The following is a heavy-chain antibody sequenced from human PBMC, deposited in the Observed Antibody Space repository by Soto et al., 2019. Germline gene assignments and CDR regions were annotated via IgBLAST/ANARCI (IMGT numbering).Heavy chain of an antibody. D-gene: IGHD3-3*01. Sequence: PAESLRISFLGSRLPFSNNAMHWVRTTPGKGLEWVAFISYDSSEIFYADSVKGRFTISRDNPENTLFLHMDSPRADDTAVYYCAIARVADSSLDHWGQGILVTVS. V-gene: IGHV3-30*01. CDR1: RLPFSNNA. CDR3: AIARVADSSLDH. J-gene: IGHJ4*01. CDR2: ISYDSSEI.